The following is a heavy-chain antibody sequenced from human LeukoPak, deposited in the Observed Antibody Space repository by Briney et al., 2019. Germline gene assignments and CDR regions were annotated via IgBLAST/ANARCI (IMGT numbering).Heavy chain of an antibody. CDR3: ARGFTAMVT. CDR1: GGSLSGYY. V-gene: IGHV4-34*01. CDR2: INHSGST. Sequence: SETLSLTCAVYGGSLSGYYWSWIRQPPGKGLEWIGEINHSGSTNYNPSLKSRVTISVDTSKNQFSLKLSSVTAADTAVYYCARGFTAMVTWGQGTLVTVSS. J-gene: IGHJ5*02. D-gene: IGHD5-18*01.